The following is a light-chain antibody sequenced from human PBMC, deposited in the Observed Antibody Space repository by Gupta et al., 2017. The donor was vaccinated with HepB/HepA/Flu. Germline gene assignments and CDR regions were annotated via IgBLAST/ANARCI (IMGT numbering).Light chain of an antibody. Sequence: VMTQSPLSLPVTPGEPASLPCMSSQSLMHRNGNNFLDWYLQKPGQSPQLLIYLASTRASGVPDRFSGSGSGTYFALTISRVEAEDAGLYYCQQTLQAPLTFGGGTKVEIE. CDR1: QSLMHRNGNNF. CDR3: QQTLQAPLT. CDR2: LAS. V-gene: IGKV2-28*01. J-gene: IGKJ4*01.